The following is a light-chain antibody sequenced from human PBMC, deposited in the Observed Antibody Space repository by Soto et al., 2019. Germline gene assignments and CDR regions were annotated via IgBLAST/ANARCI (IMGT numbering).Light chain of an antibody. J-gene: IGKJ1*01. CDR1: QSVRSSY. CDR3: QQYGSSPET. CDR2: GAS. Sequence: EIVLTQSPGTLSLSPGERATLSCRASQSVRSSYLAWYQQKPGQAPRLLIYGASSRATGIPDRFSGSGSGTDFTLTISRLESEDFAVYYCQQYGSSPETFGQGTKVEIK. V-gene: IGKV3-20*01.